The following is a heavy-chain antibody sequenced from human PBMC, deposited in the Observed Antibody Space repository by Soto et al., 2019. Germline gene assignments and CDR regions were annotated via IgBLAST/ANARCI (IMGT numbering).Heavy chain of an antibody. CDR1: GVTVSSNY. Sequence: GGSLRLSCAASGVTVSSNYMSWVRQAPGKGLEWVSVIYSGGSTYYADSVKGRFTISRDNSKNTLYLQMNSLRAEDTAVYYCARDRSDYSNSYYGMDVWGQGTTVTVSS. CDR2: IYSGGST. CDR3: ARDRSDYSNSYYGMDV. V-gene: IGHV3-66*01. J-gene: IGHJ6*02. D-gene: IGHD3-3*01.